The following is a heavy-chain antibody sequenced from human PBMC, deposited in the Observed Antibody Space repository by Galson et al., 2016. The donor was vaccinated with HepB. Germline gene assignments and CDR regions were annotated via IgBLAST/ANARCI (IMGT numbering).Heavy chain of an antibody. CDR1: GFTFSSYA. CDR2: IKQDESEK. V-gene: IGHV3-7*01. Sequence: SLRLSCAASGFTFSSYAMSWVRQAAGKGLEWVANIKQDESEKYYMDSVKGRFTITRDNAKNSLYLQMNSLTVEDTAVYYCARWDSYGDREYFHHWGQGTLVTVSS. D-gene: IGHD4-17*01. J-gene: IGHJ1*01. CDR3: ARWDSYGDREYFHH.